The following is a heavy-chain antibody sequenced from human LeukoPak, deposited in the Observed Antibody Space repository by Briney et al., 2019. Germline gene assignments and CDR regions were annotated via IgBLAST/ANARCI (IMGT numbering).Heavy chain of an antibody. V-gene: IGHV1-69*13. CDR1: GGTFSSYA. J-gene: IGHJ3*02. CDR3: ARDYADAFDI. CDR2: IIPIFGTA. Sequence: SVKVSCKASGGTFSSYAISWVRQAPGHGLEWMGGIIPIFGTANYAQKFQGRVTITADESTSTAYMELSSLRSEDTAVYYCARDYADAFDIWGQGTMVTVSS. D-gene: IGHD4-17*01.